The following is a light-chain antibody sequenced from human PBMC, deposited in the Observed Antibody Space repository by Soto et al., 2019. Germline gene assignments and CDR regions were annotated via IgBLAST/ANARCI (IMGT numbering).Light chain of an antibody. J-gene: IGKJ5*01. CDR2: DAS. Sequence: DIQMTQSPSSLSASVGDRVTITCQASHDITSYLNWYQHKPGKAPKLLIYDASILEAGVPSRFSGSGSGTDFTLTITSLRPEDFATYWCQQSYNTPVTFGQGTRLEI. CDR1: HDITSY. CDR3: QQSYNTPVT. V-gene: IGKV1-39*01.